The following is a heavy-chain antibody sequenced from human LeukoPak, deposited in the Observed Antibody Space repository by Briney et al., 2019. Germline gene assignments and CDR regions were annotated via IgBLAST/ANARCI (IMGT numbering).Heavy chain of an antibody. D-gene: IGHD2-2*01. V-gene: IGHV3-23*01. CDR2: ISDSGDRT. J-gene: IGHJ4*02. CDR3: AKSGSVPPDY. Sequence: GGSLRLSCAASGFTFTIYAMSWVRQSPGKGLEWISSISDSGDRTYYADSVKGRFTISRNNSRNTLYLQVNSLRAEDTAVYYCAKSGSVPPDYWGQGTLVTVSS. CDR1: GFTFTIYA.